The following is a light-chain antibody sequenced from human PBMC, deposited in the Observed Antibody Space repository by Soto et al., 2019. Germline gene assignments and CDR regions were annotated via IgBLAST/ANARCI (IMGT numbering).Light chain of an antibody. J-gene: IGKJ5*01. CDR1: QSVSSN. CDR2: GAS. V-gene: IGKV3-15*01. Sequence: EIVMTQSPATLSVSPVETATLSCRASQSVSSNLAWYQQKPGQAPRLLIYGASTRATGIPARFSGSGSGTEFTLTISSLQSEDFAVYYCQQYNNWPSITFGQGTRLEIK. CDR3: QQYNNWPSIT.